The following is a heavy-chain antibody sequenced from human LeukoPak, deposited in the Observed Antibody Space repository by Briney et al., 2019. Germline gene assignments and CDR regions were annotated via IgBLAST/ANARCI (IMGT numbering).Heavy chain of an antibody. V-gene: IGHV1-2*02. CDR2: INPNSGGT. CDR1: GYTFTGYY. D-gene: IGHD2-2*01. CDR3: ARDGGAYCSSTSCENWFDP. Sequence: ASVKVSCKASGYTFTGYYMHWVRQAPGQGLEWMGWINPNSGGTNYAQKFQGRVTMTRDTSISTAYMELSRLRSDDTAVYFCARDGGAYCSSTSCENWFDPWGQGTLVTVSS. J-gene: IGHJ5*02.